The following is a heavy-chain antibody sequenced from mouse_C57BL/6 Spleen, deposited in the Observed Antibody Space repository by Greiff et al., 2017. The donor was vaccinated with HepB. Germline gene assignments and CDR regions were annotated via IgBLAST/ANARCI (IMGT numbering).Heavy chain of an antibody. Sequence: QVQLQQPGAELVKPGASVKLSCKASGYTFTSYWMQWVRQRPGQGLEWIGEIDPSDSYTNYNQKFKGKATLTVDTSSSTAYMQLSSLTSEDSAVYYCARYYYGSYAMDYWGQGTSVTVSS. J-gene: IGHJ4*01. V-gene: IGHV1-50*01. CDR2: IDPSDSYT. CDR1: GYTFTSYW. D-gene: IGHD1-1*01. CDR3: ARYYYGSYAMDY.